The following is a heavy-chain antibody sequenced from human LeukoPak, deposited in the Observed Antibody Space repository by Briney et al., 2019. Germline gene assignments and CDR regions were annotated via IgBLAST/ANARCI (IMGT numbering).Heavy chain of an antibody. D-gene: IGHD3-22*01. CDR2: IYTTGST. CDR1: GGSISSYY. Sequence: SETLSLTCTVSGGSISSYYWTWIRQPAGKGLEWIGRIYTTGSTNYNPSLKSRVTMSVDTSENQFSLKLSSVTAADTAVYYCARNHRRYYDSSGYYYVGPFDIWGQGTMVTVSS. CDR3: ARNHRRYYDSSGYYYVGPFDI. V-gene: IGHV4-4*07. J-gene: IGHJ3*02.